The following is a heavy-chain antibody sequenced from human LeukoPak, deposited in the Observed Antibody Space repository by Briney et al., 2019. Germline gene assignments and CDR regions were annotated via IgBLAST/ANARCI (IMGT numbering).Heavy chain of an antibody. D-gene: IGHD4-23*01. CDR1: GFTFSSYW. CDR2: INSDGSST. V-gene: IGHV3-74*01. J-gene: IGHJ2*01. Sequence: GGSLRLSCAASGFTFSSYWRHWIRQPPGKGLEWISRINSDGSSTTYADPVKGRLTISRDNAKNTLYLQKNSLRAEDTAVYYCARDRAGGNSRYFDLWGRGTLVTVSS. CDR3: ARDRAGGNSRYFDL.